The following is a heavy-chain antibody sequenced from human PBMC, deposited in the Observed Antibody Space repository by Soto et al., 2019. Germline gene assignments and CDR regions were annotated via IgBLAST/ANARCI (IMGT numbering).Heavy chain of an antibody. CDR2: IRATGGQT. D-gene: IGHD2-21*01. V-gene: IGHV3-23*01. CDR1: GFTFRNFV. CDR3: AQDRGWGVVSPSHDS. Sequence: EVQLLESGGGVVQPGGSLRLSCAASGFTFRNFVMSWVRQAPGKGLEWVSAIRATGGQTFYADSVQGRFTISRDNSKNMLYVQINGLKDEDTALYFCAQDRGWGVVSPSHDSWGKGTLVTVSS. J-gene: IGHJ4*02.